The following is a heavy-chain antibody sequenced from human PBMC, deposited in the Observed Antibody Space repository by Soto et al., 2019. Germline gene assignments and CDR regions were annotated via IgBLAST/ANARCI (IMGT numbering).Heavy chain of an antibody. D-gene: IGHD2-15*01. CDR3: AYLPCSGGSCYWFSYSGMDV. CDR2: IYWDDDK. CDR1: GFSLSTSGVG. Sequence: QITLKESGPTLVKPTQTLTLTCTFSGFSLSTSGVGVAWIRQPPGKALEWLAHIYWDDDKRYRPSLETRLTVTKDTSKNQVVLSMTNMDSVYTATYYCAYLPCSGGSCYWFSYSGMDVWGQGTTVTVSS. J-gene: IGHJ6*02. V-gene: IGHV2-5*02.